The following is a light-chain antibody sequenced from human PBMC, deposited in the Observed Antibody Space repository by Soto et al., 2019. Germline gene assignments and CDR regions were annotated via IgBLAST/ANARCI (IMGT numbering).Light chain of an antibody. CDR1: QGISSY. J-gene: IGKJ1*01. CDR3: QQYYSYPQT. CDR2: AAS. V-gene: IGKV1-8*01. Sequence: AIRMTQSPSSFSASTGDRVTITCRASQGISSYLAWYQQKPGKAPKLLIYAASTLQSGVPSRFSGSGSGTDFTLTISCLQSEDFATYYCQQYYSYPQTFGQGTKGDTK.